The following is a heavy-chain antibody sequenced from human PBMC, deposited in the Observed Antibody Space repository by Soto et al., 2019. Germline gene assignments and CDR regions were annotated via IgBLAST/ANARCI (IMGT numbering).Heavy chain of an antibody. V-gene: IGHV3-30*18. Sequence: GGSLRLSCAASGFTFSSYGMHWVRQAPGKGLEWVAVISYDGSNKYYADSVKGRFTISRDNSKNTLYLQMNSLRAEDTAVYYCAKDGPYFDFWSGYYINYYYVDVWGKGTTVTVSS. D-gene: IGHD3-3*01. J-gene: IGHJ6*03. CDR1: GFTFSSYG. CDR2: ISYDGSNK. CDR3: AKDGPYFDFWSGYYINYYYVDV.